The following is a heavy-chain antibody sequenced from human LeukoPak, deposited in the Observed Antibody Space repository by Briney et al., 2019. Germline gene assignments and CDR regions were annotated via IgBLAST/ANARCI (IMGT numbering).Heavy chain of an antibody. CDR1: GGSISSYY. CDR3: ARAPDSSSWHHYFDY. J-gene: IGHJ4*02. Sequence: SETLSLTCTVSGGSISSYYWSWLRQPPGKGLEWIGYIYYSGSTNYNPSLKSRVNISVDTSKNQFSLKLSSVTAADTAVYYCARAPDSSSWHHYFDYWGQGTLVTVSS. CDR2: IYYSGST. V-gene: IGHV4-59*01. D-gene: IGHD6-13*01.